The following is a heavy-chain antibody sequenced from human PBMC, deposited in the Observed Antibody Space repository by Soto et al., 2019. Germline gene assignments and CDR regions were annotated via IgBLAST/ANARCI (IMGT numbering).Heavy chain of an antibody. J-gene: IGHJ4*02. Sequence: GGSLRLSCAASGFPFNSYAMSWVRQAPGKGLEWVSITSGGGGTTYYADSVKGRFAISRDNSKNTLYLEMNSLRAEDTAVYFCAKRYHTTTSCFDYWGQGTLVTVSS. D-gene: IGHD2-2*01. CDR2: TSGGGGTT. V-gene: IGHV3-23*01. CDR1: GFPFNSYA. CDR3: AKRYHTTTSCFDY.